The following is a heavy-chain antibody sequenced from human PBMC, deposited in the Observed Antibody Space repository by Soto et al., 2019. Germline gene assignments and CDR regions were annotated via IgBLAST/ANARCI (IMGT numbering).Heavy chain of an antibody. CDR1: GGSISSYY. CDR2: IYYSGST. CDR3: ARLYLSPTGSVTFDY. J-gene: IGHJ4*02. V-gene: IGHV4-59*08. D-gene: IGHD3-16*02. Sequence: QVQLQESGPGLVKPSETLSLTCTVSGGSISSYYWSWIRQPPGKGLEWIGYIYYSGSTNYNPSLKGRFTISVDTSKNQFSLKLSSVTAADTAVYYCARLYLSPTGSVTFDYWGQGTLVTVSS.